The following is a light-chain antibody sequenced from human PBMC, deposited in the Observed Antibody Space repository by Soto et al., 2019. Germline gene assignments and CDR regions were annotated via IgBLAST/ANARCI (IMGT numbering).Light chain of an antibody. V-gene: IGKV1-39*01. Sequence: DIQMTQSPSALSASGEDRVIITCLASQSISNHLNWYQQKPGKAPKLLIFAASSLQSGVPSRFSGSGSGTDFTLTISSMQPEDFAIYYCQQSYSTPQTFGQGTKVDI. CDR3: QQSYSTPQT. CDR2: AAS. J-gene: IGKJ1*01. CDR1: QSISNH.